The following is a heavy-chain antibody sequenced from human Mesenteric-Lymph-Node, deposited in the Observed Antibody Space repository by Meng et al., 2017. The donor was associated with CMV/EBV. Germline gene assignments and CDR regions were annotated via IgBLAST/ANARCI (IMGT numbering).Heavy chain of an antibody. CDR1: GFTFSSYW. CDR2: IKQDGSEK. J-gene: IGHJ6*02. Sequence: GGSLRLSCAASGFTFSSYWMSWVRQAPGKGLEWVANIKQDGSEKYYVDSVKGRFTISRDNAKNSLYLQMNSLRAEDTAVYYCARYDSSGYFMAPRYYYYGMDVWGQGTTVTVSS. V-gene: IGHV3-7*01. CDR3: ARYDSSGYFMAPRYYYYGMDV. D-gene: IGHD3-22*01.